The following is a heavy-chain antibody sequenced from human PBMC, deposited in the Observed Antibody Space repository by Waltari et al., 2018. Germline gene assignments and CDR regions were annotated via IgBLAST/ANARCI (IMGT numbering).Heavy chain of an antibody. CDR2: SKTRTDGETT. CDR3: ATGTMTLVTPFY. CDR1: GFTFTNAW. V-gene: IGHV3-15*07. D-gene: IGHD4-17*01. J-gene: IGHJ4*02. Sequence: EVQLVESGGGFVKPGGSLRLSCAASGFTFTNAWRNWVRQAPGRGLEWGGRSKTRTDGETTDYSAPVKDRVTISRDDSKNTVYLQMTGLKTGDTAVYYCATGTMTLVTPFYWGQGTLVTVSS.